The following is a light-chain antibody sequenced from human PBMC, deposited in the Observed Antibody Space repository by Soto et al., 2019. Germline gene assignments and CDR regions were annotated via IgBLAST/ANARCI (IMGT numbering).Light chain of an antibody. Sequence: ETWMSQSPATLSVSPGETATLSCRTSQCVSSNLAWYQQKPGQAPTLLIYGASARATGFPARFSASGSGTEFTLTISSLQSEDFAVYYCQQYNNWPWTFGQGTKVDIK. CDR2: GAS. J-gene: IGKJ1*01. CDR3: QQYNNWPWT. CDR1: QCVSSN. V-gene: IGKV3-15*01.